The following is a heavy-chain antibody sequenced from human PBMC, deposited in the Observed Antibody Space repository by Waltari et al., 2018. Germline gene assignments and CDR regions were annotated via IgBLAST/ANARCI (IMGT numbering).Heavy chain of an antibody. D-gene: IGHD1-26*01. CDR3: ARGEDGPDY. CDR2: ISSNGGST. Sequence: EVQLVESGGGLVQPGGSLRLSCAASGFTFSSYAMHWVRQAPGKGLEYVSAISSNGGSTYDADSVKVRFTISRDNSKNTLYLQMGSLRAEDMAVYYCARGEDGPDYWGQGTLVTVSS. J-gene: IGHJ4*02. V-gene: IGHV3-64*07. CDR1: GFTFSSYA.